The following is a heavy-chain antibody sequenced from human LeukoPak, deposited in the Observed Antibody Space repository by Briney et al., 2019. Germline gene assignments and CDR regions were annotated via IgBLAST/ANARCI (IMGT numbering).Heavy chain of an antibody. CDR3: AKLPRGVVVAASGYYFDY. CDR2: IYSGGST. D-gene: IGHD2-15*01. V-gene: IGHV3-53*01. Sequence: PGGSLRLSCAASGFTVSSNYMSWVRQAPGKGLEWVSVIYSGGSTYYADSVKGRFTISRDNSKNTLYLQMNSLRAEDTAVYYCAKLPRGVVVAASGYYFDYWGQGTLVTVSS. J-gene: IGHJ4*02. CDR1: GFTVSSNY.